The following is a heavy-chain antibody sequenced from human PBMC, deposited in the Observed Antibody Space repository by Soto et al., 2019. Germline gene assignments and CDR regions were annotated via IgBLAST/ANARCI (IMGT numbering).Heavy chain of an antibody. CDR2: MNSDGSST. V-gene: IGHV3-74*01. D-gene: IGHD2-2*01. Sequence: EVQLVESGGGLVQPGGSLRLSCAXSGXTFNNYWMHWVRQAPGEGLVWVSRMNSDGSSTNYADSVKGRFTISRDNAKNTLYLQMNSLRAEDTAVYYCARGAIYYYYMDVWGKGTTVTVSS. J-gene: IGHJ6*03. CDR1: GXTFNNYW. CDR3: ARGAIYYYYMDV.